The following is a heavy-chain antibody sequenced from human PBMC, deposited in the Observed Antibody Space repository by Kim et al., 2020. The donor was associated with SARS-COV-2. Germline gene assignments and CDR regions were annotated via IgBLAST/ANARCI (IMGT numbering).Heavy chain of an antibody. CDR3: AIATEYYYYGMDV. J-gene: IGHJ6*02. Sequence: YAQKFQGRVTITADKSTSTAYMELSSLRSEDTAVYYCAIATEYYYYGMDVWGQGTTVTVSS. V-gene: IGHV1-69*04.